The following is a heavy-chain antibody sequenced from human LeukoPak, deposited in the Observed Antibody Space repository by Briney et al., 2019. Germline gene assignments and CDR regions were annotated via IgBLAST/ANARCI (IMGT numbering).Heavy chain of an antibody. CDR2: INPNSGAT. CDR1: GYTFTGYH. V-gene: IGHV1-2*02. Sequence: GASVKVSCKASGYTFTGYHMHWVRQAPGQGPEWMGWINPNSGATHYAQKFQGRVNLTRDTSISTAYMDLSRLISDDTAVYYCARGRTYSGTSFPSYWGHGTLVTVSS. CDR3: ARGRTYSGTSFPSY. D-gene: IGHD1-26*01. J-gene: IGHJ4*01.